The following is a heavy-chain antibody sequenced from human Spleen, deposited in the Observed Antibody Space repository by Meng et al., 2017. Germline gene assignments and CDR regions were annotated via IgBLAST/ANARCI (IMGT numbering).Heavy chain of an antibody. D-gene: IGHD3-3*01. CDR2: INHSGST. CDR3: ARRRLYDFWSGSTPFDY. J-gene: IGHJ4*02. V-gene: IGHV4-34*01. CDR1: GGSFSDYY. Sequence: QVQLQQVGAGLLKPSETLSLTCVVSGGSFSDYYWSWIRQPPGKGLEWIGEINHSGSTNYNPSLESRATISVDTSKNQFSLKLNSVTAADTAIYYCARRRLYDFWSGSTPFDYWGQGTLVTVSS.